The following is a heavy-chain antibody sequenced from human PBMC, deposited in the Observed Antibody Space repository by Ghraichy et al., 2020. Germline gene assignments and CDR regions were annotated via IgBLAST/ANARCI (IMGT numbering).Heavy chain of an antibody. CDR3: ARFGSSYYFGWSFDY. CDR2: IYYSGSA. CDR1: GDSISNTNYY. D-gene: IGHD3-22*01. V-gene: IGHV4-39*01. Sequence: SETLSLTCTVSGDSISNTNYYWAWIRQPPGKGLDWTGIIYYSGSAYYNPSLESRVTIVADTSKNQFSLKLNSVTAADTAVYYCARFGSSYYFGWSFDYWGQGSLVTVSS. J-gene: IGHJ4*02.